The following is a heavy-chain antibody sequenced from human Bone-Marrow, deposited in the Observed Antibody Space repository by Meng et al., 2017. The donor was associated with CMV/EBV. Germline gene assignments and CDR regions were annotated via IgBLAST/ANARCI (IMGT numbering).Heavy chain of an antibody. J-gene: IGHJ5*02. CDR2: INPNSGGT. CDR1: GYTFTGYY. Sequence: ASVKVSCKASGYTFTGYYMHWVRQAPGQGLEWMGWINPNSGGTKYAQKFQGRVTMTRDTSIITAYMELSRLRYDDTAVYYCARDPSSYGDYSDNWFDPWGQGTLVTVSS. CDR3: ARDPSSYGDYSDNWFDP. D-gene: IGHD4-17*01. V-gene: IGHV1-2*02.